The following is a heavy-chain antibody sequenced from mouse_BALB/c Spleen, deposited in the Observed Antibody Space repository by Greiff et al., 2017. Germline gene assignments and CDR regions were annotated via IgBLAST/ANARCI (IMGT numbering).Heavy chain of an antibody. J-gene: IGHJ4*01. V-gene: IGHV1S81*02. CDR3: TRRGLLWYAMDY. CDR2: INPSNGGT. Sequence: QVQLQQSGAELVKPGVSVKLSCKASGYIFTSYYMYWVKQRPGQGLEWIGDINPSNGGTNFNEKFKSKATLTVDKSSSTAYMQLSSLTSEDSAVYYCTRRGLLWYAMDYWGQGTSVTVSS. CDR1: GYIFTSYY. D-gene: IGHD2-10*01.